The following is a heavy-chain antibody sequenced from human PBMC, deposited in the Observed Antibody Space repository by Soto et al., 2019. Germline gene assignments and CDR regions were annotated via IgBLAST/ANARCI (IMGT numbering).Heavy chain of an antibody. CDR1: LYTFTNFY. CDR3: ARAQPAGVLRGWLDH. J-gene: IGHJ5*02. V-gene: IGHV1-46*01. Sequence: SVKVSCKASLYTFTNFYIHWLRQAPGQGLEWMGIINPSGGSTSYAQKFQGRVTMTRDTSTSSVYMELSSLRSEDTAVYYCARAQPAGVLRGWLDHSGQRTMVTVSS. D-gene: IGHD2-2*01. CDR2: INPSGGST.